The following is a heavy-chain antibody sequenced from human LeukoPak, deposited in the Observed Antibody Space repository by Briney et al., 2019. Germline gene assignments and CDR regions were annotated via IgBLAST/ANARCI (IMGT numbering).Heavy chain of an antibody. Sequence: SETLSLTCTVSGGSINISNYYWGWIRQPPGKGLECIGNIHYSGIIFYTPSFKSRVTFSVDTSKNYFSLKLSSLTATDTAVYYCAGHSGGPFHTWGQGALVTVSS. J-gene: IGHJ5*02. CDR2: IHYSGII. D-gene: IGHD3-10*01. V-gene: IGHV4-39*01. CDR1: GGSINISNYY. CDR3: AGHSGGPFHT.